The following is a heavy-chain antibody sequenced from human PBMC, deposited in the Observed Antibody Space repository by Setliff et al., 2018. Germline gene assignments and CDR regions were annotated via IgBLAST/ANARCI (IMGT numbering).Heavy chain of an antibody. CDR3: ARFGGSCSSSSCYASDL. D-gene: IGHD2-2*01. V-gene: IGHV1-18*01. Sequence: EASVKVSCKSSGYIFTTYGFNWVRQAPGQGLEWMGMISTYTGKTTYAQKFQGRVTMTTDTSTGTGYMELRSLRSDDTAVYFCARFGGSCSSSSCYASDLWGQGTRVTVSS. CDR2: ISTYTGKT. J-gene: IGHJ3*01. CDR1: GYIFTTYG.